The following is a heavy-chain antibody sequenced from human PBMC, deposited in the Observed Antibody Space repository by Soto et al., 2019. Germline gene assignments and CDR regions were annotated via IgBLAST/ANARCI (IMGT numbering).Heavy chain of an antibody. D-gene: IGHD6-13*01. J-gene: IGHJ4*02. CDR3: ARSSVAAAGTLGN. V-gene: IGHV1-69*02. CDR2: IIPVLGVA. CDR1: GGTLNSYT. Sequence: QVQLVQSGAEVKKPGSSVKVSCKASGGTLNSYTINWVRQAPGHGPEWLGRIIPVLGVANYAQTFQGRVTITADKSTSTVYMELPSLRSEHTAVYYCARSSVAAAGTLGNWGPGTLVTVSS.